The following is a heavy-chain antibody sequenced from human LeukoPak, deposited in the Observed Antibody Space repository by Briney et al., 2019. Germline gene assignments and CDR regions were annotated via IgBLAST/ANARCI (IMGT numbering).Heavy chain of an antibody. Sequence: GGSLRLSCAASGFTFSTYAMHWVRQAPGKGLEWVADISYDGSNKYYADSVKGRFTISRDNSKTTLYLQMNSLRAEDAAVYYCAKSMEMATIGGAFDIWGQGTMVTVSS. CDR2: ISYDGSNK. J-gene: IGHJ3*02. CDR3: AKSMEMATIGGAFDI. D-gene: IGHD5-24*01. CDR1: GFTFSTYA. V-gene: IGHV3-30-3*02.